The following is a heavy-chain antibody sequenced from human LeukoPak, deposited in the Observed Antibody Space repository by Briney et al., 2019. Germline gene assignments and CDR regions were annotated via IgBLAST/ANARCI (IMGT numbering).Heavy chain of an antibody. V-gene: IGHV4-39*07. Sequence: SETLSLTCSVSGGSISLSYYYWGWIRQPPGKALEWIGSVYYSGSTYYNPSLKSRVTISVDTSKNQFSLKLSSVTAADTAVYYCPILYNWNLPIDYWGQGTLVTVSS. J-gene: IGHJ4*02. CDR1: GGSISLSYYY. D-gene: IGHD1-20*01. CDR2: VYYSGST. CDR3: PILYNWNLPIDY.